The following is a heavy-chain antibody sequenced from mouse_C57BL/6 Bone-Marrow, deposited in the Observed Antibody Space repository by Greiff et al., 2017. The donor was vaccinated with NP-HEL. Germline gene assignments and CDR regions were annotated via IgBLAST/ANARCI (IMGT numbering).Heavy chain of an antibody. CDR1: GYTFTDYY. D-gene: IGHD1-1*01. J-gene: IGHJ2*01. CDR3: AREVITTVVATDY. CDR2: INPYNGGT. Sequence: EVKLMESGPVLVKPGASVKMSCKASGYTFTDYYMNWVKQSHGKSLEWIGVINPYNGGTSYNQKFKGKATLTVDKSSSTAYMELNSLTSEDSAVYYCAREVITTVVATDYWGQGTTLTVSS. V-gene: IGHV1-19*01.